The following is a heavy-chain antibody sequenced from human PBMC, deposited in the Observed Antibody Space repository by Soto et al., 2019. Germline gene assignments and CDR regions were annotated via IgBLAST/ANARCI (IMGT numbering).Heavy chain of an antibody. V-gene: IGHV3-30*01. CDR2: XPYDGRSQ. CDR3: ARDDILVIPGGSYNYGMDV. J-gene: IGHJ6*02. CDR1: GFTFXXXX. D-gene: IGHD2-2*01. Sequence: QVQLVESXXXXXQPGRSLRLSCAAXGFTFXXXXXXXVRQAPGXXXXXXXXXPYDGRSQYYAHSVKGRFTISRANSRTTVYLQMNSLRDEDTAMYYCARDDILVIPGGSYNYGMDVWGHGTTVTVSS.